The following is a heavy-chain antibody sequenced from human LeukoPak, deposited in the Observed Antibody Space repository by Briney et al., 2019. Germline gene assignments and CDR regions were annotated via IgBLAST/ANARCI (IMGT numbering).Heavy chain of an antibody. Sequence: PSETLSLTCTVPGGSISSGGYYWSWIRQHPGKGLEWIGYIYYSGSTYYNPSLKSRVTISVDTSKNQFSLKLSSVTAADTAVYYCARAPDYYDSSGHAFDIWGQGTMVTVSS. CDR3: ARAPDYYDSSGHAFDI. CDR2: IYYSGST. V-gene: IGHV4-31*03. D-gene: IGHD3-22*01. J-gene: IGHJ3*02. CDR1: GGSISSGGYY.